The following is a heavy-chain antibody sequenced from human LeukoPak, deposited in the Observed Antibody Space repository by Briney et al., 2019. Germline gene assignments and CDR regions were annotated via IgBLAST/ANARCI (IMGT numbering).Heavy chain of an antibody. D-gene: IGHD3-22*01. CDR2: MNPKRGNT. J-gene: IGHJ4*01. V-gene: IGHV1-8*01. CDR3: ARGGQNYYDSSGYFD. Sequence: GSVNVSCKASGYTFTSYDINWVRQAAGQGLEWMGWMNPKRGNTGHAQKFQGRVTMTRNTSISTAYMELSRLRSEDSAVYYYARGGQNYYDSSGYFDWGHGTLVTVSS. CDR1: GYTFTSYD.